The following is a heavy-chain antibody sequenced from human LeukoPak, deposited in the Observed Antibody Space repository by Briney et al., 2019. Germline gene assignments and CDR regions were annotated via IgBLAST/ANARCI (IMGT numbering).Heavy chain of an antibody. Sequence: GGSLRLSCAASGFTFSSYDMSWVRQAPGMGLEWVSGISAAGDMTYYADSVKGRFTIPRDNFKNTLYLQMNSLRAEDTAVYYCAIVGSYSSSWGLDYWGQGTLVTVSS. CDR3: AIVGSYSSSWGLDY. V-gene: IGHV3-23*01. CDR2: ISAAGDMT. D-gene: IGHD6-13*01. J-gene: IGHJ4*02. CDR1: GFTFSSYD.